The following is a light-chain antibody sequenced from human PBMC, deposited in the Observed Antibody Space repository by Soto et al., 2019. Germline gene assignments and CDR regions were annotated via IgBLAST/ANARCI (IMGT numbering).Light chain of an antibody. J-gene: IGKJ4*01. CDR2: DGS. CDR3: QQYDNSAPLS. Sequence: ENLFTQSPATPSLFPGGRETPSSGARPSVRSSYVAWYQQKAGLAPRLLIYDGSSRASGIPDRFSGSGSGTDFTLTIGRLEPEDFALYYCQQYDNSAPLSFGGGTK. V-gene: IGKV3D-20*01. CDR1: PSVRSSY.